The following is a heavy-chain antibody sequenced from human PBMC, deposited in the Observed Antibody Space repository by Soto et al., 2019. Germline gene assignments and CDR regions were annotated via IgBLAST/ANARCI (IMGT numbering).Heavy chain of an antibody. D-gene: IGHD2-2*01. J-gene: IGHJ5*02. CDR1: GYTFTSYA. CDR2: INAGNGNT. Sequence: QVQLVQSGAEEKKPGASVKVSCKASGYTFTSYAMHWVRQAPGQRLEWMGWINAGNGNTKYSQKFQGIVTITRDTSASTAYMELSSLRSEDTAVYYCARLIEYQLLRGWFDPWGQGTLVTVSS. V-gene: IGHV1-3*05. CDR3: ARLIEYQLLRGWFDP.